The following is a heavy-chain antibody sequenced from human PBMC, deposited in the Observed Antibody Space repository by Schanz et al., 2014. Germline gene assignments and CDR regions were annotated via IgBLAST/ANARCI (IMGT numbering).Heavy chain of an antibody. CDR2: IGNGGVTI. V-gene: IGHV3-48*04. CDR3: ARIGGSVFDY. Sequence: EMQLLESGGGLIQPGGSLRLSCTASGFTFSSYSMNWVRQAPGKGLEWVSYIGNGGVTIYYADSVKGRFTISRDNSKNSLYLQMNSLRAEDTAVYYCARIGGSVFDYWAQGTLVTVSS. CDR1: GFTFSSYS. J-gene: IGHJ4*02. D-gene: IGHD3-10*01.